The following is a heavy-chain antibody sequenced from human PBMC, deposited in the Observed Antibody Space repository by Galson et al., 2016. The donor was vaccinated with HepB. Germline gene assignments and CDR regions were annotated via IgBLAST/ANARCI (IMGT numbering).Heavy chain of an antibody. D-gene: IGHD1-26*01. V-gene: IGHV3-23*01. CDR2: ISGSGGRT. CDR1: GFTFSSYA. Sequence: SLRLSCAASGFTFSSYAMSWVRQAPGKGLEWVSAISGSGGRTYYADSVKGRFTISRDNSKNTLYLQMNSLRAEDTAVYYCAKDPLPVGANTFYFDYWGQGTLVTVSS. J-gene: IGHJ4*02. CDR3: AKDPLPVGANTFYFDY.